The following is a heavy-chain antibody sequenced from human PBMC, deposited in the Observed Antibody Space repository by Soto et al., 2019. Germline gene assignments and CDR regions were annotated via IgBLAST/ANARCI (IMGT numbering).Heavy chain of an antibody. CDR2: INHSGST. J-gene: IGHJ6*02. CDR1: GGSFSGYY. CDR3: ARGPRGTMVRGVITHYYGMDV. V-gene: IGHV4-34*01. Sequence: SETLSLTCAVYGGSFSGYYWSWIRQPPGKGLEWIGEINHSGSTNYNPSLKSRVTISVDTSKNQFSLKLSSVTAADTAVYYCARGPRGTMVRGVITHYYGMDVWGQGTTVTVS. D-gene: IGHD3-10*01.